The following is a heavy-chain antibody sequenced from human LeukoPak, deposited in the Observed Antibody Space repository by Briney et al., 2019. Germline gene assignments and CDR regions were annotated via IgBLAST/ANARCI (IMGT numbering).Heavy chain of an antibody. Sequence: ASVKVSCKASGYTFSDYYMHWVRQAPGQGLESMGWINSNSGARNYAPKFQGRVTFSKDNSTSTAYMELTTLRSDDTAIYYCARGRGAATTGFDHWGQGTLVTVSS. CDR1: GYTFSDYY. D-gene: IGHD6-25*01. CDR2: INSNSGAR. CDR3: ARGRGAATTGFDH. V-gene: IGHV1-2*02. J-gene: IGHJ4*02.